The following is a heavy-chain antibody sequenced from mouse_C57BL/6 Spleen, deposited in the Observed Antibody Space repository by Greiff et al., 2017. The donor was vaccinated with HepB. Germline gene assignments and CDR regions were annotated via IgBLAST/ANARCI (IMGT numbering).Heavy chain of an antibody. CDR1: GYTFTSYG. Sequence: VQLQQSGAELARPGASVKLSCKASGYTFTSYGISWVKQRTGQGLEWIGEIYPRSGNTYYNEKFKGKATLTADKSSSTAYMELRSLTSEDSAVYFCAKNPFYGSSPYYAMDYWGQGTSVTVSS. CDR2: IYPRSGNT. V-gene: IGHV1-81*01. D-gene: IGHD1-1*01. CDR3: AKNPFYGSSPYYAMDY. J-gene: IGHJ4*01.